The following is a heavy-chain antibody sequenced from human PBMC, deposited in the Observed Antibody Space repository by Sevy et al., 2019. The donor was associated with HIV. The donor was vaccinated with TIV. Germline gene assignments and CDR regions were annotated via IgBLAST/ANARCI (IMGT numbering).Heavy chain of an antibody. CDR2: MSGSGGST. Sequence: GGSLRLSCAASGFTFSSYAMSWVRQAPGKVLEWVSAMSGSGGSTYYADSAKGRFTISRDNSKNTLYLQMNSLRAEDTAAYYCAKDWNYYGSGSYYGPGYYYGMDVWGQGTTVTVSS. CDR3: AKDWNYYGSGSYYGPGYYYGMDV. V-gene: IGHV3-23*01. D-gene: IGHD3-10*01. CDR1: GFTFSSYA. J-gene: IGHJ6*02.